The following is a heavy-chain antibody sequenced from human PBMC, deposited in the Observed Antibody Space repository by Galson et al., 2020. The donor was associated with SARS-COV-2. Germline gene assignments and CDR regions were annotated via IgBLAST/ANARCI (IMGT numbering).Heavy chain of an antibody. CDR2: MNPTSGNT. J-gene: IGHJ4*02. V-gene: IGHV1-8*01. D-gene: IGHD3-9*01. CDR1: GCTFTTYD. Sequence: ASVKVSCRASGCTFTTYDSNWVRQATGQGLEWVGWMNPTSGNTAYSQDFQGRVTMTRDTSTSTAYMELRSLRSEDTAVYYCASAPLGYDSLTGYTRAYYFDSWGQGTLVTVSS. CDR3: ASAPLGYDSLTGYTRAYYFDS.